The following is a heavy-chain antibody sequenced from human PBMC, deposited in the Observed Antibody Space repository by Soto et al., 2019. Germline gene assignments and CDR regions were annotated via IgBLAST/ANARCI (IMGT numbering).Heavy chain of an antibody. D-gene: IGHD3-9*01. CDR3: ARGWGRDYDILTGYYTFTFDY. CDR1: GGSISSYD. CDR2: IYYSGST. J-gene: IGHJ4*02. V-gene: IGHV4-59*01. Sequence: SVTMSVTCTVAGGSISSYDVSWIRQPTGKGLEWIGYIYYSGSTNYNPSLKSRVTISVDTSKNQFSLKLSSVTAADTAVYYCARGWGRDYDILTGYYTFTFDYWGQGTLVTVSS.